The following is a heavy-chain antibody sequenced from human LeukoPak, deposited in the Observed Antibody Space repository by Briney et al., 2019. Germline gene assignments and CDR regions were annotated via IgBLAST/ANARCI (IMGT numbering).Heavy chain of an antibody. J-gene: IGHJ4*02. D-gene: IGHD2-15*01. CDR1: GFTFSNSG. CDR2: ISSSSSYI. V-gene: IGHV3-21*01. Sequence: KSGGSLRLSCAASGFTFSNSGMNWVRQAPGKGLEWVSSISSSSSYIYLAEAVRGRFTISRDNAKNSLYLQMINLRAEGTAVYYCAREQGYCSGGSCYPEAVFDNWGQGTLVTVSS. CDR3: AREQGYCSGGSCYPEAVFDN.